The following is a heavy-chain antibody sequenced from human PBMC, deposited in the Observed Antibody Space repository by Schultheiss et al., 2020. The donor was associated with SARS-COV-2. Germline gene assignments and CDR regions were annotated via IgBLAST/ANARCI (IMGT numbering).Heavy chain of an antibody. CDR2: INPNSGVT. V-gene: IGHV1-2*02. Sequence: ASVKVSCKASGYTFTGYYMHWVRQAPGQGLEWMGWINPNSGVTSNAQKFPGRVTMTRDTSITTAYMELSSLRSDDTAIYYCARIGHSSSSFDYWGQGTLVTVSS. CDR3: ARIGHSSSSFDY. D-gene: IGHD6-13*01. CDR1: GYTFTGYY. J-gene: IGHJ4*02.